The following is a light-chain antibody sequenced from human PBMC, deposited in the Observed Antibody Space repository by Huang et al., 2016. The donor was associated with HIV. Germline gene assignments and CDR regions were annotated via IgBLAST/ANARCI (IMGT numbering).Light chain of an antibody. V-gene: IGKV3-20*01. Sequence: EIVLTQSPGTLSLSPGGRATLSCRASQSVSGTYLAWYQQKPGQAPRLLIYGTSIRATGIPDSFSGGGSATDFTLTISRLEPEDVAVYYCQQYGTSPPSLTFGGGTKVEIK. CDR3: QQYGTSPPSLT. CDR2: GTS. J-gene: IGKJ4*01. CDR1: QSVSGTY.